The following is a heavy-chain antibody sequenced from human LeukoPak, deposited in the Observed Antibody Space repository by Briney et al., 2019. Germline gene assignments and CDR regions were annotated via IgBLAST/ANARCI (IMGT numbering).Heavy chain of an antibody. CDR1: GFTLSSYA. CDR3: AKGTLDIVVVPAAPKVYYFDY. J-gene: IGHJ4*02. Sequence: TGWSLRLSCAASGFTLSSYAMSWVRQAPGKGLEWVSAISGSGGSTYYADSVKGRFTISRDNSKNTLYLQINSLRAEDTAVYYCAKGTLDIVVVPAAPKVYYFDYWGQGTLVTVSS. V-gene: IGHV3-23*01. D-gene: IGHD2-2*01. CDR2: ISGSGGST.